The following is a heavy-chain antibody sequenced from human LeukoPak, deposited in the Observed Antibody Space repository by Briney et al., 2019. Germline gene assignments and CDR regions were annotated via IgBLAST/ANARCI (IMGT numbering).Heavy chain of an antibody. CDR3: ARSSSWYSSFDP. Sequence: GEPLKISWKGSGYSFTSYWIGWVRQMPGTSVEWMGIIYPGDPDTRYSPSFQGQVTISADKSISTAYLQWSSLKASDTAMYYCARSSSWYSSFDPWGQGTLVTVSS. D-gene: IGHD6-13*01. J-gene: IGHJ5*02. V-gene: IGHV5-51*01. CDR2: IYPGDPDT. CDR1: GYSFTSYW.